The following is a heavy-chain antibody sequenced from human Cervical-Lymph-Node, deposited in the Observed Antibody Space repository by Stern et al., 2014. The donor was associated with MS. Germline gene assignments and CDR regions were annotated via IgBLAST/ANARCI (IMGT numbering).Heavy chain of an antibody. CDR1: GGPFSTYA. CDR2: IIPMFGAG. CDR3: ARDLRTSSVGAFDI. D-gene: IGHD3-3*01. J-gene: IGHJ3*02. V-gene: IGHV1-69*06. Sequence: VQLVQSGAEVQRPGSSVKIACKASGGPFSTYAISWVRQAPGQGLEWMGSIIPMFGAGNSAKKFQARVTITADKSTSTASLELTGLRPEDTALYYCARDLRTSSVGAFDIWGQGTVVTVSS.